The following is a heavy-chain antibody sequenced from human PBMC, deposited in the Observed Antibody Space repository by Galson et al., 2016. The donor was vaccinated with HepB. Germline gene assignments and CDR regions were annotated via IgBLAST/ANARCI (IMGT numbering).Heavy chain of an antibody. CDR1: GFTLSSYN. J-gene: IGHJ4*02. Sequence: SLRLSCAASGFTLSSYNMNWVRQAPGKGLEWVSSMTSTNYRYYADSVRGRFTISRDHAKNSLYLQMNSLRAEDTAVYYCARGLPSERGTTPHDYWGQGTLVTVSS. D-gene: IGHD1-1*01. V-gene: IGHV3-21*01. CDR3: ARGLPSERGTTPHDY. CDR2: MTSTNYR.